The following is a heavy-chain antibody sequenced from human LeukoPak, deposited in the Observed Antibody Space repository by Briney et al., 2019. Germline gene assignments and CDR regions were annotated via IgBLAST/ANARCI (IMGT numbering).Heavy chain of an antibody. D-gene: IGHD3-10*01. CDR1: GFTFSSYA. CDR2: ISYDGSNK. Sequence: GGSLRLSCAASGFTFSSYAMHWVRQAPGKGLEWVAVISYDGSNKYYADSVKGRFTISRDNSKNTLYLQMNSLRAEDTAVYYCAKGPKYGSGSYYIRSPVDYWGQGTLVTVSS. CDR3: AKGPKYGSGSYYIRSPVDY. J-gene: IGHJ4*02. V-gene: IGHV3-30-3*01.